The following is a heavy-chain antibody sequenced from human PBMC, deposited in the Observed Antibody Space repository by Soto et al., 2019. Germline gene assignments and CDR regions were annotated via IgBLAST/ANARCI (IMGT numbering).Heavy chain of an antibody. CDR1: GGSFSGYY. Sequence: SETLSLTCAVYGGSFSGYYWSWIRQPPGKGLEWIGEINHSGSTNYNPSLKSRVTISVDTSKNQFSLKLSSVTAADTAVYYCARRGYDLGSLDYWGQGTLVTVSS. CDR2: INHSGST. D-gene: IGHD5-12*01. CDR3: ARRGYDLGSLDY. J-gene: IGHJ4*02. V-gene: IGHV4-34*01.